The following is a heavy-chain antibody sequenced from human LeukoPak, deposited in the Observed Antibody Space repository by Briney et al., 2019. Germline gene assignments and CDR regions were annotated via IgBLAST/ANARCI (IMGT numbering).Heavy chain of an antibody. V-gene: IGHV3-30-3*01. CDR2: ISFNGNNK. D-gene: IGHD4-17*01. Sequence: GGSLRPSCAASGFPFSTYVMHWVRQAPGKGLEWMAFISFNGNNKQYRDSLKGRFTISRDNSKNTLFLQMDSLRPEDTAVYYCVTTTVTTSYAFDVWGPGTMVTVSS. CDR3: VTTTVTTSYAFDV. J-gene: IGHJ3*01. CDR1: GFPFSTYV.